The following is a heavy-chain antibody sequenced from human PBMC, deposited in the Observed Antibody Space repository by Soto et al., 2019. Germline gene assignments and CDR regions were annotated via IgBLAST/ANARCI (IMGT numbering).Heavy chain of an antibody. CDR2: ISYDGKYK. CDR1: GFTFSSYG. D-gene: IGHD2-8*02. CDR3: AKSGERYCTGGSCYFDC. J-gene: IGHJ4*02. V-gene: IGHV3-30*18. Sequence: GGSLRLSCAASGFTFSSYGMHWVRQAPGKGLEWVAIISYDGKYKYYGDSVKGRSTISRDNSKNTLYLQMDSLKAEDTAVYYCAKSGERYCTGGSCYFDCWGQGTLVTVSS.